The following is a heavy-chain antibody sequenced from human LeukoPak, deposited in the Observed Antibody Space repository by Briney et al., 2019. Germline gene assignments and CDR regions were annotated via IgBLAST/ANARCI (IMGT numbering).Heavy chain of an antibody. V-gene: IGHV1-2*02. CDR3: ARGPGGGIVVVPAAMDGWFDP. CDR2: INPNSGGT. Sequence: GASVKVSCKASGYTFTGYYMHWVRQAPGQGLEWMGWINPNSGGTNYAQKFQGRVTMTRDTAISTAYVELSRLRSDDTAVYYCARGPGGGIVVVPAAMDGWFDPWGQGTLVTVSS. CDR1: GYTFTGYY. J-gene: IGHJ5*02. D-gene: IGHD2-2*01.